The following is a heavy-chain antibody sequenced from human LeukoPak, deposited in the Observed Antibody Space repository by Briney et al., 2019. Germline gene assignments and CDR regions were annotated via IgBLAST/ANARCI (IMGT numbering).Heavy chain of an antibody. Sequence: ASVKVSCKASGYTFTSYDINWVRQAPGQGLEWMGWMNPNSGNTGYAQKFQGRVTMTRNTSISTAYMELSSLRSEDTAVYYCARGNRMVAASDYWGQGTLVTVSS. CDR1: GYTFTSYD. J-gene: IGHJ4*02. CDR3: ARGNRMVAASDY. V-gene: IGHV1-8*01. D-gene: IGHD2-15*01. CDR2: MNPNSGNT.